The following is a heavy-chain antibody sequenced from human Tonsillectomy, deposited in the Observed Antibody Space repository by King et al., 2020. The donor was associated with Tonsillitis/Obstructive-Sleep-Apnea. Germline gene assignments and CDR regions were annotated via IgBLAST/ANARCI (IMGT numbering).Heavy chain of an antibody. V-gene: IGHV1-3*01. CDR2: INAGNGDI. D-gene: IGHD3-3*01. CDR1: GYTFTSYP. Sequence: QLVQSGAEVKKSGASVKVSCKASGYTFTSYPIHWVRQAPGQRLEWMGWINAGNGDIKYSQNFQDRLTITRDTSASAVYMEMSSLRFEDTAVYYCVREVPLLITIFFDYWGQGTLVTVAS. CDR3: VREVPLLITIFFDY. J-gene: IGHJ4*02.